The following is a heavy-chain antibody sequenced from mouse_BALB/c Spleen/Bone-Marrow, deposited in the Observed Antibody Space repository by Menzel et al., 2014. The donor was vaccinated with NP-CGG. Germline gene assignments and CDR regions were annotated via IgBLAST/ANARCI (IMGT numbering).Heavy chain of an antibody. CDR1: GFTFSNYG. D-gene: IGHD2-4*01. CDR3: ARGYDYSSWFAY. CDR2: VNVNGDRT. J-gene: IGHJ3*01. Sequence: EVQRVESGGGLVQPGGPLKLSCASSGFTFSNYGMSWVRQTPNKRLEMIATVNVNGDRTYHPDSVKSRFTISRDNGKNTLSLQMSSLKSEDTGTYYCARGYDYSSWFAYWGQGSLVTVS. V-gene: IGHV5-6-3*01.